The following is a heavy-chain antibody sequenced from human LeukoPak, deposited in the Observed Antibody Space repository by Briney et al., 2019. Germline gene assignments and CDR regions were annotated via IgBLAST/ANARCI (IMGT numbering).Heavy chain of an antibody. CDR2: ISGSGGST. V-gene: IGHV3-23*01. Sequence: PGGSLRLSCAASGFTFSSYAMSWVRQAPGKGLGWVSAISGSGGSTYYADSVKGRFTISRDNSKNTLYLQMNSLRAEDTAVYYCAKAGIVVVPAAKLKSYYFDYWGQGTLVTVSS. D-gene: IGHD2-2*01. CDR3: AKAGIVVVPAAKLKSYYFDY. J-gene: IGHJ4*02. CDR1: GFTFSSYA.